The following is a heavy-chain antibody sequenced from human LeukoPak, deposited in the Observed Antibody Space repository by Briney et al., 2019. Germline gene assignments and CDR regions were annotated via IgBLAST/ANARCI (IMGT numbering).Heavy chain of an antibody. CDR1: GYSISSGYY. CDR3: ARATYSSGWYFAD. Sequence: SETLSLTCTVSGYSISSGYYWGWIRQPPGKGLEWIGSIYHSGSTYYNPSLKSRVTISVDTSKNQFSLKLSSVTAADTAVYYCARATYSSGWYFADWGQGTLATVSS. V-gene: IGHV4-38-2*02. D-gene: IGHD6-19*01. J-gene: IGHJ4*02. CDR2: IYHSGST.